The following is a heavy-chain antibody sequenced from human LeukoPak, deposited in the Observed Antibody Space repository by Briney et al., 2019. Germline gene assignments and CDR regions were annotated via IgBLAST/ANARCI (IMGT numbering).Heavy chain of an antibody. D-gene: IGHD6-6*01. V-gene: IGHV1-2*02. J-gene: IGHJ5*02. CDR3: ARDAGSEQLVSNWFDP. Sequence: ASVKVSCKASGYTFTGYYMHWVRQAPGQGLELMGWINPNSGGTNYAQKFQGRVTMTRDTSISTAYTELSRLRSDDTAVYYCARDAGSEQLVSNWFDPWGQGTLVTVSS. CDR2: INPNSGGT. CDR1: GYTFTGYY.